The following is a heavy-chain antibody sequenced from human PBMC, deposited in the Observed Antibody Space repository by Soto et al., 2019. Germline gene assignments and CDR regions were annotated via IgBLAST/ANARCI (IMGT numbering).Heavy chain of an antibody. CDR2: IYYSGST. CDR1: GGSISSSSYY. J-gene: IGHJ5*02. V-gene: IGHV4-39*01. Sequence: SQTLSLTCTVSGGSISSSSYYWGWIRQPPGKGLEWIGSIYYSGSTYYNPSLKSRVTISVDTSKNQFSLKLSSVTAADTAVYYCARQLTGIAVAVSWFDPWGQGTLVTVSS. CDR3: ARQLTGIAVAVSWFDP. D-gene: IGHD6-19*01.